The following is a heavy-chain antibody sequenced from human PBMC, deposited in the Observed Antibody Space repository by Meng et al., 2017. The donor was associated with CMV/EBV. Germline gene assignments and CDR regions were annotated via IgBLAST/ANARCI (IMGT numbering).Heavy chain of an antibody. CDR3: AGSRPGGGACDY. CDR1: GASIKNNN. CDR2: IQVIGHT. Sequence: HVPLQEAGAVVVKPSETLSLTCIVPGASIKNNNWNWVRQPAGQGLEWIGLIQVIGHTVYNPSLKSRVTVSLDASKSQFSLTLNSVTAADTATYYCAGSRPGGGACDYWGQGILVTVSS. D-gene: IGHD3-16*01. J-gene: IGHJ4*02. V-gene: IGHV4-4*07.